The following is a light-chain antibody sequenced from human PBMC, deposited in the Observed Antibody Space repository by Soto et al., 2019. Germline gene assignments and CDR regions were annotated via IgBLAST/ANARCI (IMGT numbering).Light chain of an antibody. Sequence: DIQMTQSPSSLSASVGDRVTITCRASQSISSYLNWYQQKPGKAPKPLIYVASSLQSGVPSRFSGSGSGTDFTLTISSLQPEDFATYYCQQSYSTPRTFGQGTKVDIK. J-gene: IGKJ1*01. CDR2: VAS. CDR1: QSISSY. CDR3: QQSYSTPRT. V-gene: IGKV1-39*01.